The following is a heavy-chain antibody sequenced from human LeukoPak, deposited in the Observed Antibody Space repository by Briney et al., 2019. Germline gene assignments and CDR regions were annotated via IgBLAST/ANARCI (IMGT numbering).Heavy chain of an antibody. CDR3: AKVVAGQNWFDP. J-gene: IGHJ5*02. D-gene: IGHD2-15*01. Sequence: GGSLRFSCAASGFTFSSYAMSWVRQAPGKGLEWVSAISGSGGSTYYADSVKGRFTISRDNSKNTLYLQMNSLRAEDAAVYYCAKVVAGQNWFDPWGQGTLVTVSS. CDR2: ISGSGGST. V-gene: IGHV3-23*01. CDR1: GFTFSSYA.